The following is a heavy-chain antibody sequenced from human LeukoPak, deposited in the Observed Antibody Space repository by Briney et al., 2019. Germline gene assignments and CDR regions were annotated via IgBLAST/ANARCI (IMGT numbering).Heavy chain of an antibody. CDR2: IIPIFGIA. V-gene: IGHV1-69*04. CDR1: GGTFSSYA. J-gene: IGHJ4*02. D-gene: IGHD1-26*01. CDR3: ARTFRRDGSYPFDY. Sequence: SVKVSCKASGGTFSSYAISWVRQAPGQGLEWMGRIIPIFGIANYAQKFQGRVTITADKSTGTAYMELSSLRSEDTAVYYCARTFRRDGSYPFDYWGQGTLVTVSS.